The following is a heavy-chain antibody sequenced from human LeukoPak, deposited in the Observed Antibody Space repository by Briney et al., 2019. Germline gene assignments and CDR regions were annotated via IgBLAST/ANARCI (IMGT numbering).Heavy chain of an antibody. Sequence: SGGSLRLSCAASGFTFSSYGMSWVRQAPGKGLEWVSAISDDGGATYYADSVKGRFAISRDKSKNTLYLQMNSLRAEDTAVYYCARSSPFDYGDYDYWGQGTLVTVSS. CDR2: ISDDGGAT. D-gene: IGHD4-17*01. CDR1: GFTFSSYG. J-gene: IGHJ4*02. V-gene: IGHV3-23*01. CDR3: ARSSPFDYGDYDY.